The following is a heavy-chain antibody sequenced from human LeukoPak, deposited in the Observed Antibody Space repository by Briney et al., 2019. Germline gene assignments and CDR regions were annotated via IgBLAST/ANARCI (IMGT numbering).Heavy chain of an antibody. CDR2: VSNSGSYT. V-gene: IGHV3-11*03. Sequence: PGGALRLSCAASGFTFSDEYMSWIRQAPGKGLEWVSYVSNSGSYTNYADSVKGRFTISRDNAKSSLYLQINSVRAEDTAVYYCARSRGAGPGAHFDYWGQGTLVTVSS. CDR1: GFTFSDEY. J-gene: IGHJ4*02. CDR3: ARSRGAGPGAHFDY. D-gene: IGHD6-19*01.